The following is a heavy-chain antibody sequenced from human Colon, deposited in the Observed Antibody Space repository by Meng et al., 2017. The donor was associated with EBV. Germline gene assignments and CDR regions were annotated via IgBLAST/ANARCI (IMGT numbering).Heavy chain of an antibody. CDR3: ASFDHIPRRNYFDY. Sequence: QGQLQESGPGLVKPSQTLSLTCTVSGGSMSSGNYYWSWIRQPPGKGLEWIRYIHHSGSAYYNPSLKSRVSISVDTSKNQFSLNLNSMTAADTAVYYCASFDHIPRRNYFDYWGQGTLVTVSS. CDR2: IHHSGSA. CDR1: GGSMSSGNYY. V-gene: IGHV4-30-4*01. J-gene: IGHJ4*02. D-gene: IGHD2-21*01.